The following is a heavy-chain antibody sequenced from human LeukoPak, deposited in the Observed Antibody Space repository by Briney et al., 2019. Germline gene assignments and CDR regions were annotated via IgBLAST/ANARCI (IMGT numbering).Heavy chain of an antibody. Sequence: ASVKVSCKTSGYTFTDYYIHWVRQAPGQGLEWMGWINSNSGGTNYAQKFQGRVTMTRDTSISTAYMELSRLRSDDTAVCYCAVIPRGIVVVTAIHFDYWGQGTLVTVSS. CDR3: AVIPRGIVVVTAIHFDY. V-gene: IGHV1-2*02. CDR2: INSNSGGT. D-gene: IGHD2-21*02. J-gene: IGHJ4*02. CDR1: GYTFTDYY.